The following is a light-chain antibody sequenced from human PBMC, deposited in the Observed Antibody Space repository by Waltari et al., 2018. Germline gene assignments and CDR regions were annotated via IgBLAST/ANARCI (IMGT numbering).Light chain of an antibody. CDR2: DVS. CDR1: SSDVGGYNY. J-gene: IGLJ2*01. CDR3: CSYAGSSTLV. Sequence: QSALTQPASVSGSPGQSITISCTGTSSDVGGYNYVSWYQQHPGKAPKRMIYDVSKRPSVVANRFSGSKSGNTASLTISGLQAEDEADYYCCSYAGSSTLVFGGGTKLTVL. V-gene: IGLV2-23*02.